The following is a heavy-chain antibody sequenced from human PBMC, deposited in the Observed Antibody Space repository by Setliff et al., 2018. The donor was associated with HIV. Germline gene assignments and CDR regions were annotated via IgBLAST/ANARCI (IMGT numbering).Heavy chain of an antibody. D-gene: IGHD2-2*01. J-gene: IGHJ4*02. CDR1: GFTFSNYA. V-gene: IGHV3-23*01. CDR3: ARRVYCSSTTCFDS. Sequence: GGSLRLSCAASGFTFSNYAMSWVRQAPGEGLEWVSAILSTGERTFYADSVKGRFTISRDNSKNTLYLQMNSLRAEDTAVYYCARRVYCSSTTCFDSWGQGTLVTVSS. CDR2: ILSTGERT.